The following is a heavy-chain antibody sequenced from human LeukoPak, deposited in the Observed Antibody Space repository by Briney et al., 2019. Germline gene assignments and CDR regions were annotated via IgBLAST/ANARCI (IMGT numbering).Heavy chain of an antibody. CDR2: ISSSSSTI. V-gene: IGHV3-11*04. CDR1: GFTFSDYY. J-gene: IGHJ5*02. D-gene: IGHD4-11*01. Sequence: PGGSLRLSCAASGFTFSDYYMSWIRQAPGKGLEWVSYISSSSSTIYYADSVKGRFTISRDNAKNSLYLQMNSLRAEDTAVYYCASGSETTVNNWFDPWGQGTLVTVSS. CDR3: ASGSETTVNNWFDP.